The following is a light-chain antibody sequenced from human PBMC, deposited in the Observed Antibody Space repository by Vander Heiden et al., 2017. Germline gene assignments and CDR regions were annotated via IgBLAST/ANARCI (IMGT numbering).Light chain of an antibody. J-gene: IGLJ3*02. Sequence: QSVLTQPHSASGTPGQRVTISCSGSSSNIGSNYVYWYQQLPGTAPKLLIDRNNQRPSGVPDRFSGSKSGTSASLAISGLRSEDEADYYCAAWDDSLSGWVFGGGTKLTVL. CDR1: SSNIGSNY. V-gene: IGLV1-47*01. CDR2: RNN. CDR3: AAWDDSLSGWV.